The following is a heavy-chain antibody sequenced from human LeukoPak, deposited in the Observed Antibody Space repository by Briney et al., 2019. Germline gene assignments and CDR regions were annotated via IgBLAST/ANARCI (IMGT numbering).Heavy chain of an antibody. J-gene: IGHJ4*02. Sequence: GGSLRLSCAASGLTVSRNYMIWVRQAPGKGLEWVSVIYSGGTTYYADSVKGRFTISRDNSKSTLYLQMNSLRAEDTAVYYCAKDRANFWSGYPTNFDYWGQGTLVTVSS. CDR2: IYSGGTT. D-gene: IGHD3-3*01. CDR3: AKDRANFWSGYPTNFDY. CDR1: GLTVSRNY. V-gene: IGHV3-66*01.